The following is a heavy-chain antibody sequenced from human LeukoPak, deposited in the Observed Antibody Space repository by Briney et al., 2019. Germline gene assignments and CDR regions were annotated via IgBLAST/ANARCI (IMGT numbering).Heavy chain of an antibody. Sequence: PSETLSLTCTVSGGSVSNGNYYWSWLRQPPGKALEWIGYIYYTGSTSYNPSLEGRVTMSVDTSKNQFSVKLNSVTAADTAVYYCARVDSSSWYWALDYWGQGSLVTVS. D-gene: IGHD6-13*01. J-gene: IGHJ4*02. V-gene: IGHV4-61*01. CDR2: IYYTGST. CDR1: GGSVSNGNYY. CDR3: ARVDSSSWYWALDY.